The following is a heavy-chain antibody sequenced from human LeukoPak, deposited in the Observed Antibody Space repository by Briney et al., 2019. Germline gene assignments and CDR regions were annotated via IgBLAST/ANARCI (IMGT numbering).Heavy chain of an antibody. D-gene: IGHD3-22*01. Sequence: ASVKVSCKASGYTFTSYGISWVRQAPGQGLEWMGWISAYNGNTNYAQKLQGRVTMTTDTSTSTAYMELRSLRSDDTAVYYCARDRPVIVVAHKYYFDYWGQGTLVTVSS. CDR3: ARDRPVIVVAHKYYFDY. V-gene: IGHV1-18*01. CDR2: ISAYNGNT. CDR1: GYTFTSYG. J-gene: IGHJ4*02.